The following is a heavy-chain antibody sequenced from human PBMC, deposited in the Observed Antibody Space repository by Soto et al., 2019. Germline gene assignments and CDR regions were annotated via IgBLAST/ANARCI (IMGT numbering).Heavy chain of an antibody. V-gene: IGHV4-39*02. CDR2: LYYTGTT. CDR1: GGSIGSSSYY. D-gene: IGHD1-7*01. J-gene: IGHJ4*02. CDR3: ARDPSITGTTSDYFDY. Sequence: SETLSLTCSVSGGSIGSSSYYFGWIRQPPGKGLEWIGSLYYTGTTYYNSSLKSRVTISADKSQNQFSLRLSCVTAADTAVYYCARDPSITGTTSDYFDYWGQGTLVTVSS.